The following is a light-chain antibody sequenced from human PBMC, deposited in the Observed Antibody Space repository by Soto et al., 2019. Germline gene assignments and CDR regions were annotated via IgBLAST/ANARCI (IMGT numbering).Light chain of an antibody. Sequence: QSALTQPASVSWSPGPSITSSCTGPRTDVVGYNYVSWYQQNPGKAPKLMIYEFSNRPSGVSNRFSGSKSGTTASLTISGLEAEDEADYYCSSYTSSSTRVFGGGSKRTVL. CDR2: EFS. V-gene: IGLV2-14*01. CDR1: RTDVVGYNY. CDR3: SSYTSSSTRV. J-gene: IGLJ3*02.